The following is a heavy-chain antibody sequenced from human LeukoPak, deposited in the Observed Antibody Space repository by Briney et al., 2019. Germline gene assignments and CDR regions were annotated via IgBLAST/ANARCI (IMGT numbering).Heavy chain of an antibody. CDR3: ARVLLVGATGWFDP. Sequence: SETLSLTCTVSGGSISSSSYYWGWIRQPPGKGLEWIGSIYYSGSTYYNPSLKSRVTISVDTSKNQYSLKLSSVTAADTAVYYCARVLLVGATGWFDPWGQGTLVTVSS. D-gene: IGHD1-26*01. J-gene: IGHJ5*02. CDR1: GGSISSSSYY. CDR2: IYYSGST. V-gene: IGHV4-39*07.